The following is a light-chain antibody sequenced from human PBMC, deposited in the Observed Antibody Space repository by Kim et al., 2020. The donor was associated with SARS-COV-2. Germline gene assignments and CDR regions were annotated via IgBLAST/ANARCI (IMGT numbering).Light chain of an antibody. J-gene: IGLJ3*02. CDR3: QTWGTGIHWV. CDR2: LNSDGSH. CDR1: SGHSSYA. V-gene: IGLV4-69*01. Sequence: QLVLTQSPSASASLGASVKLTCTLSSGHSSYAIAWHQQQPEKGPRYLMKLNSDGSHSKGDGIPDRFSGSSSGAERYITISSLQSEDEADYYCQTWGTGIHWVFGGGTQLTVL.